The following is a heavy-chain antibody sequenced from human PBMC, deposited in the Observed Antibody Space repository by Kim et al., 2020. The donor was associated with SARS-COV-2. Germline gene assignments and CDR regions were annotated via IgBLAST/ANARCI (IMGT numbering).Heavy chain of an antibody. V-gene: IGHV3-33*08. D-gene: IGHD6-19*01. J-gene: IGHJ4*02. CDR3: ARDSSGWYTFDY. CDR2: IWYDGSNK. Sequence: GGSLRLSCAASGFTFSSYGMHWVRQAPGKGLEWVAVIWYDGSNKYYADSVKGRFTISRDNSKNTLYLQMNSLRAEDTAVYYCARDSSGWYTFDYWGQGTLVTVSS. CDR1: GFTFSSYG.